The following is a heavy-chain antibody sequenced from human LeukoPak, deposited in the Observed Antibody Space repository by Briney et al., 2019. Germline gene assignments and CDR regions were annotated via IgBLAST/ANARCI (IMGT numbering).Heavy chain of an antibody. D-gene: IGHD4-17*01. V-gene: IGHV1-46*01. CDR3: ATYGDYEGPSFDY. Sequence: ASVKVSCKASGSTFTDYYMHWVRQAPGQGLEWMGIINPSGGSTSYAQKFQGRVTMTRDMSTSTVYMELSSLRSEDTAVYYCATYGDYEGPSFDYWGQGTLVTVSS. CDR2: INPSGGST. CDR1: GSTFTDYY. J-gene: IGHJ4*02.